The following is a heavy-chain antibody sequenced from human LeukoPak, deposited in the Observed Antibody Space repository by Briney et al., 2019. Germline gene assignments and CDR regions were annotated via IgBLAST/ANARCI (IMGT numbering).Heavy chain of an antibody. Sequence: PSETLSLTCTVSGGSISSYHWSWVRQAPGKGLEWIGYIYYSGSTNYNPSMKRRVTISVDRSKNQFSLRLSSVTAADTAVYYCGRDSGGTVDYWGQGTLVTVST. V-gene: IGHV4-59*01. CDR2: IYYSGST. CDR1: GGSISSYH. D-gene: IGHD2-15*01. CDR3: GRDSGGTVDY. J-gene: IGHJ4*02.